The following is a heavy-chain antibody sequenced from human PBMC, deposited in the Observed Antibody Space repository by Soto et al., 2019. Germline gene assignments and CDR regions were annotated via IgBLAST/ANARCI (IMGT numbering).Heavy chain of an antibody. Sequence: PGGSLRLSCAASGFTSSDYYMSWIRQAPGKGLEWVSYISSSGSTIYYADSVKGRFTISRDNAKNSLYLQMNSLRAEDTAVYYCARDDGPGSGSYYYYYYGMDVWGQGTTVTVSS. CDR3: ARDDGPGSGSYYYYYYGMDV. D-gene: IGHD3-10*01. CDR2: ISSSGSTI. CDR1: GFTSSDYY. J-gene: IGHJ6*02. V-gene: IGHV3-11*01.